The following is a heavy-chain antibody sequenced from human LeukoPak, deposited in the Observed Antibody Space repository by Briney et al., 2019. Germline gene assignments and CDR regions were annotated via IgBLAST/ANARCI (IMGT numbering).Heavy chain of an antibody. CDR3: ARDRTVAGFHLEAY. CDR2: IIPIFGTA. CDR1: GGTFISYA. J-gene: IGHJ4*02. V-gene: IGHV1-69*13. D-gene: IGHD6-19*01. Sequence: SVKVSCKASGGTFISYAISWVRQAPGQGLEWMGGIIPIFGTANYAQKFQGRVTITADESTSTAYMELSSLRSEDTAVYFCARDRTVAGFHLEAYWGQGTLVTVSS.